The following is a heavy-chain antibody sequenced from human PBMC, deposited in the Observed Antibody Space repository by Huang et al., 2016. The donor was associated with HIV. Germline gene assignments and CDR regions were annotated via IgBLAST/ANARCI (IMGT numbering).Heavy chain of an antibody. J-gene: IGHJ4*02. D-gene: IGHD5-18*01. CDR2: ISYDGSNK. CDR1: GFTFSSYG. Sequence: QVQLVESGGGVVQPGRSLRLSCAASGFTFSSYGMHWVRQAPGKGLEWGAVISYDGSNKYYADSVKGRFTISRDISKNTLYLQMNSLRAEDTAVYYCAKERYSYGYYFDYWGQGTLVTVSS. V-gene: IGHV3-30*18. CDR3: AKERYSYGYYFDY.